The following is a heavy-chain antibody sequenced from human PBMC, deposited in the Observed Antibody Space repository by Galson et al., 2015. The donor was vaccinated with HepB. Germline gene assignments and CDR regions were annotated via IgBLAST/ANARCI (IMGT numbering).Heavy chain of an antibody. J-gene: IGHJ3*02. V-gene: IGHV7-4-1*02. CDR3: ARGEYYYDSSGYYYYDAFDI. D-gene: IGHD3-22*01. CDR1: GYTFTSYA. Sequence: SVKVSCKASGYTFTSYAMNWVRQAPGQGLEWMGWINTNTGNPTYAQGFTGRFVFSLDTSVSTAYLQISSLKAEDTAVYYCARGEYYYDSSGYYYYDAFDIWGQGTMVTVSS. CDR2: INTNTGNP.